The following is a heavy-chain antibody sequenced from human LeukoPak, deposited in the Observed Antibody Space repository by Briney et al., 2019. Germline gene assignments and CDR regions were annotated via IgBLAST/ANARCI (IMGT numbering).Heavy chain of an antibody. J-gene: IGHJ3*02. CDR2: TYSGGST. V-gene: IGHV3-53*01. Sequence: GGCLRLSCAASGFTVSSTYMSGVRQAPGRGLAWVSVTYSGGSTNYADSVKGRFTISRDNSKNTLYVPMNSLRAEDKAVYYCASGLDAFDIWGQGTMVTVFS. CDR1: GFTVSSTY. CDR3: ASGLDAFDI.